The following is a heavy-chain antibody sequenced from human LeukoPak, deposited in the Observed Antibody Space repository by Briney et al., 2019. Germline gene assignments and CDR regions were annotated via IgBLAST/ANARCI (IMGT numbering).Heavy chain of an antibody. CDR1: GGSLSSYY. D-gene: IGHD3-3*01. V-gene: IGHV4-59*01. Sequence: SETLSLTCTVSGGSLSSYYWSWIRQPPGKGLEWIGYIYYSGSTNYNPSLKSRVTISVDTSKNQFSLKLSSVTAADTAVYYCARGSQYYDFWSGHATYYYYYMDVWGKGTTVTVSS. CDR3: ARGSQYYDFWSGHATYYYYYMDV. J-gene: IGHJ6*03. CDR2: IYYSGST.